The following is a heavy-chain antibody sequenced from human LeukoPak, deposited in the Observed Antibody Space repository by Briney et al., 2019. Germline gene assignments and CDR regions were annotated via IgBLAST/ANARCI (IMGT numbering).Heavy chain of an antibody. J-gene: IGHJ6*03. CDR3: TSYSSSFDYYYYYMDV. Sequence: GGSLRLSCAASGFTFSGSAMHWVRQASGKGLGWVGRIRSKANSYATAYAASVKGRFTISRDDSKNTAYLQMNSLKTEDTAVYYCTSYSSSFDYYYYYMDVWGKGTTVTVSS. CDR1: GFTFSGSA. D-gene: IGHD6-13*01. CDR2: IRSKANSYAT. V-gene: IGHV3-73*01.